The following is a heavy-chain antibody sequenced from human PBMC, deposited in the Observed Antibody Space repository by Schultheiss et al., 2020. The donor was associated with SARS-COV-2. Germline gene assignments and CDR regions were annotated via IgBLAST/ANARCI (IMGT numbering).Heavy chain of an antibody. Sequence: SETLSLTCTVSGGSISSYYWSWIRQPAGKGLEWIGRIYTSGSTNYNPSLKSRVTISVDTSKNQFSLKLSSVTAADTAVYYCARITTGYYDSSGYSLRWFDPWGQGTLVTVAS. D-gene: IGHD3-22*01. J-gene: IGHJ5*02. V-gene: IGHV4-4*07. CDR2: IYTSGST. CDR1: GGSISSYY. CDR3: ARITTGYYDSSGYSLRWFDP.